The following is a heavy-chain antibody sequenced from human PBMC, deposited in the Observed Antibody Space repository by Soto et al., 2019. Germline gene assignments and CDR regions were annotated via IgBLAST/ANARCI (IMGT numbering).Heavy chain of an antibody. CDR3: ARASDVPAAIYGYFDY. D-gene: IGHD2-2*01. J-gene: IGHJ4*02. CDR1: GYTLTTYY. V-gene: IGHV1-46*01. CDR2: INPSGDTT. Sequence: ASVKVSCTASGYTLTTYYFHWGRQAPGQGLEWMGIINPSGDTTTYARKFQGRVTMSRDTSTSTVYMELSSIRSEDTDVYYCARASDVPAAIYGYFDYWGQGTLVTVSS.